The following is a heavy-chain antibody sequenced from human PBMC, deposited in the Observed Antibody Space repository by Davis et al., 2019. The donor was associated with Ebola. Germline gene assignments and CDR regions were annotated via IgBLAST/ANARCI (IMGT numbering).Heavy chain of an antibody. Sequence: GESLKISCTASGFTFDTSAMSWFRQAPGRGPEWVANINGAAWSTSYADSVKGRFTISRDNSKNMLYLQMDSLRIEDTAQYFCAGDPNWESGSWGQGTPVSVSS. CDR1: GFTFDTSA. D-gene: IGHD1-1*01. V-gene: IGHV3-23*01. J-gene: IGHJ5*02. CDR2: INGAAWST. CDR3: AGDPNWESGS.